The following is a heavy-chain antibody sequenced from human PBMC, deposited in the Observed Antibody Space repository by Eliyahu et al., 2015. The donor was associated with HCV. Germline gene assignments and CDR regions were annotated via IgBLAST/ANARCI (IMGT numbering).Heavy chain of an antibody. V-gene: IGHV4-39*01. CDR2: IYDSXYT. CDR1: GGSISRGXYY. J-gene: IGHJ4*02. CDR3: ARRAEVGLMTPYYFDY. Sequence: QVQVQESGPRLVKPSXTLSLTCTVSGGSISRGXYYWGWIRXAPGXGLEVIGIIYDSXYTYYNPTLXSRVTISVDTSNNQLSLKVSSVTATDTAVYYCARRAEVGLMTPYYFDYWGPGLLVTVSS. D-gene: IGHD1-14*01.